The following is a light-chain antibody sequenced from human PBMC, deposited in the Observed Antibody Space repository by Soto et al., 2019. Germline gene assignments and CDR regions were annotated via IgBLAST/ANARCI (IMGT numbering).Light chain of an antibody. CDR3: TSYAGDTSLGV. V-gene: IGLV2-8*01. Sequence: QSALTQPPSASGSPGQSVTISCTGTSSDVGGYNYVSWYQQHPGKAPKLMIYEVSKRPSGVPDRFSGSKSSNTASLTVSGLQAEDEADYYCTSYAGDTSLGVLGGGTKVTVL. CDR1: SSDVGGYNY. CDR2: EVS. J-gene: IGLJ3*02.